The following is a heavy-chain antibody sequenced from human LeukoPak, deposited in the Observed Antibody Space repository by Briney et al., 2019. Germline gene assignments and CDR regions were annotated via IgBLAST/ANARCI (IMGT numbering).Heavy chain of an antibody. CDR1: GYTFTSYY. CDR2: INPSGDST. V-gene: IGHV1-46*01. J-gene: IGHJ5*02. D-gene: IGHD3-10*01. Sequence: ASVKVSCKASGYTFTSYYVHWVRQAPGQGLEWLGIINPSGDSTYYARKFQGRITMTRNTSISTAYMELSSLRSEDTAVYYCARGVTMIRGLIIGWFDPWGQGTLVTVSS. CDR3: ARGVTMIRGLIIGWFDP.